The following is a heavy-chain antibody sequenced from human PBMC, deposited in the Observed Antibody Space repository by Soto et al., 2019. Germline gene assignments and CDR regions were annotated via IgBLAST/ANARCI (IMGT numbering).Heavy chain of an antibody. Sequence: TSETLSLTCTVSGGSISSYYWSWIRQPPGKGLEWIGYIYYSGSTNYNPSLKSRVTISVDTSKNQFSLKLSSVTAADTAVYYCARHSYSSSWYDYWGQGTLVTVSS. J-gene: IGHJ4*02. V-gene: IGHV4-59*08. CDR2: IYYSGST. CDR3: ARHSYSSSWYDY. CDR1: GGSISSYY. D-gene: IGHD6-13*01.